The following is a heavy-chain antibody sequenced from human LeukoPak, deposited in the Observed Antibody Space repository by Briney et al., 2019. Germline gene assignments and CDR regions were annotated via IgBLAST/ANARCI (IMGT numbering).Heavy chain of an antibody. J-gene: IGHJ5*02. CDR3: AIPGGSSANWFDP. CDR2: IKKDGSEE. V-gene: IGHV3-7*01. D-gene: IGHD6-13*01. Sequence: GGSPRLSCAASGFTFSSYSMSWVRQAPGKGLEWVANIKKDGSEEYYVDSVKGRFTISRDNAKNSLYLQMNSLRAEDTAVYYCAIPGGSSANWFDPWGQGTQVTVSS. CDR1: GFTFSSYS.